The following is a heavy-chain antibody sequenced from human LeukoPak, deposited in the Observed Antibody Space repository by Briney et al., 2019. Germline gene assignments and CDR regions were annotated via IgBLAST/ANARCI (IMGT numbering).Heavy chain of an antibody. V-gene: IGHV1-18*01. CDR1: GYTFTIYG. CDR3: ARSIELDYYDSSGYYYY. D-gene: IGHD3-22*01. CDR2: ISAYNGNT. Sequence: ASVKVSCTASGYTFTIYGISWVRQAPGQGLEWMGWISAYNGNTNYAQKLQGRVTMTTDTSTSTAYMELRSLRSDDTAVYYCARSIELDYYDSSGYYYYWGQGTLVTVSS. J-gene: IGHJ4*02.